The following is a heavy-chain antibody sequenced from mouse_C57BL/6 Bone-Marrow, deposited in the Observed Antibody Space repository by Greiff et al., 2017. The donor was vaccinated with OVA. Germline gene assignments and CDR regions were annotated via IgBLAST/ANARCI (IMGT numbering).Heavy chain of an antibody. CDR2: IHPSDSDT. D-gene: IGHD1-1*01. V-gene: IGHV1-74*01. CDR1: GYTFTSYW. J-gene: IGHJ4*01. CDR3: APDYYGSAMDY. Sequence: QVQLKQPGAELVKPGASVKVSCKASGYTFTSYWMHWVKQRPGQGLEWIGRIHPSDSDTNYNQKFKGKATLTVDKSSSTAYMQLSSLTSEDSAVYYCAPDYYGSAMDYWGQGTSVTVSS.